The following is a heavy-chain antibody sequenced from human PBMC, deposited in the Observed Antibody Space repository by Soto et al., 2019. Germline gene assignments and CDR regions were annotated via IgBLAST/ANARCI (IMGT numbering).Heavy chain of an antibody. V-gene: IGHV4-31*03. J-gene: IGHJ4*02. CDR3: AREYYGSGSYRRIDY. CDR2: IYYSGST. D-gene: IGHD3-10*01. Sequence: SETLSLTCTVSGGSISSGGYYWSWIRQHPGKGLEWIGYIYYSGSTYYNPSLKSRVTISVDTSKNQFSLKLSSVTAADTAVYYCAREYYGSGSYRRIDYWGQGTLVTVSS. CDR1: GGSISSGGYY.